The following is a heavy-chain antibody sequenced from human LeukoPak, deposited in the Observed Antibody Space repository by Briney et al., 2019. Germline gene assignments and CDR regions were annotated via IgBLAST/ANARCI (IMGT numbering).Heavy chain of an antibody. Sequence: GGSLKLSCAASGFTFCSFEIHWVPQATGEGLGWVSAIGTAGDTYYPRSVKGRFTISIKNAKISLYLKMNSLRAGDTAVYYWARRGYGDYLDYWGQGTLVTVSS. D-gene: IGHD4-17*01. CDR2: IGTAGDT. V-gene: IGHV3-13*01. CDR3: ARRGYGDYLDY. CDR1: GFTFCSFE. J-gene: IGHJ4*02.